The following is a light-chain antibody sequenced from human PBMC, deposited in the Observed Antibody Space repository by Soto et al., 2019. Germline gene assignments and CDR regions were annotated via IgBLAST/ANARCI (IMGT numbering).Light chain of an antibody. CDR2: RHN. CDR1: SSNIGTNY. CDR3: ASWDDSLSGVV. V-gene: IGLV1-47*01. Sequence: QSVLTQPPSASGTPGQRVTISCSGSSSNIGTNYVYWYQQFPGTAPKLLIYRHNQRPSGVPDRFSGSRSGTSASLAISGLRSEDEADYYCASWDDSLSGVVFGGETKLTVL. J-gene: IGLJ2*01.